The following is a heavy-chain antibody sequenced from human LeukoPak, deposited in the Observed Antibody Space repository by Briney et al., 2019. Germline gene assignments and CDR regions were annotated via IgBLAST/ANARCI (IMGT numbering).Heavy chain of an antibody. D-gene: IGHD2-21*01. J-gene: IGHJ6*03. CDR3: ARDGRSIVCYYYYYMDV. CDR2: ISYDGSNK. CDR1: GFTFSSYA. V-gene: IGHV3-30-3*01. Sequence: ERSLRLSCAASGFTFSSYAMHWVRQAPGKGLEWVAVISYDGSNKYYADSVKGRFTISRDNSKNTLYLQMNSLRAEDTAVYYCARDGRSIVCYYYYYMDVWGKGTTVTVSS.